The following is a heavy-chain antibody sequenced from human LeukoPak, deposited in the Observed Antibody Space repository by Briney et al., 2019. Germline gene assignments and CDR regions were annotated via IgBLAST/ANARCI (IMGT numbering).Heavy chain of an antibody. CDR1: GFTFSSYE. J-gene: IGHJ4*02. Sequence: KPGGSLRLSCAASGFTFSSYEMNWVRQPPGKGLEWIGEINHSGSTNYNPSLKSRVTISVDTSKTQFTLKPSTATAADTAVYYCARFTLGITIFGVVNYAQSFDYWGQGTLVTVSS. D-gene: IGHD3-3*01. V-gene: IGHV4-34*01. CDR2: INHSGST. CDR3: ARFTLGITIFGVVNYAQSFDY.